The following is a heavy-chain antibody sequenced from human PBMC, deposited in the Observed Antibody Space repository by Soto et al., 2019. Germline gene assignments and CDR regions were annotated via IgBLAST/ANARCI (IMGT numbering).Heavy chain of an antibody. D-gene: IGHD1-1*01. V-gene: IGHV3-48*01. Sequence: PGGSLKISCAASRYPFSSDSMNWVRKTPGKGLEWVSYISSSSSTIYYADSVKGRFTISRDNAKNSLYLQMNSLRAEDTAVYYCARAALYHWNDVSWFDPWGQGTLVTVSS. CDR1: RYPFSSDS. J-gene: IGHJ5*02. CDR2: ISSSSSTI. CDR3: ARAALYHWNDVSWFDP.